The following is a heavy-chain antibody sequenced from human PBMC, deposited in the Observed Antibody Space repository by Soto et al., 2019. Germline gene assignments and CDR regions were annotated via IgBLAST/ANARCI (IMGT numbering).Heavy chain of an antibody. J-gene: IGHJ6*02. V-gene: IGHV2-5*02. CDR2: ISWDDDK. D-gene: IGHD2-15*01. CDR3: ALLPCSGGSCDWFSFSGMDV. Sequence: QITLKESGPTLVKPTQTLTLTCTFSGFSLSTSGVGVAWIRQPPGKALEWLALISWDDDKRYRPSLESRPTIPKDTSNNQVVLTMTNIDSVDTATYYCALLPCSGGSCDWFSFSGMDVWGQGTTVTVSS. CDR1: GFSLSTSGVG.